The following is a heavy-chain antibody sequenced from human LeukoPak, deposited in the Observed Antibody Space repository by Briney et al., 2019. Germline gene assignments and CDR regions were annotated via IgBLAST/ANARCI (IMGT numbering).Heavy chain of an antibody. Sequence: GGSLRLPCAASEFTFSSYAMSWVRQAPGKGLEWVSRISVCSCRTYYTDSVTGRFTISRDNSKNMVYLQMNSLRAEDAAIYYCARDDAADGGYLDHWGQGTLVTVSS. CDR3: ARDDAADGGYLDH. D-gene: IGHD3-10*01. V-gene: IGHV3-23*01. CDR1: EFTFSSYA. J-gene: IGHJ4*02. CDR2: ISVCSCRT.